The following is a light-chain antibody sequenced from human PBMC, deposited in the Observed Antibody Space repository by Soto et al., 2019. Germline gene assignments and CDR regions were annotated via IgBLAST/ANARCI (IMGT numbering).Light chain of an antibody. CDR2: EVN. Sequence: QSVLTQPPSASGSPGQSVTISCTGTSSDVGNYAYVSWYQQHPGKAPKLMIYEVNKRPSGVPDRFSGSKSGNTASLTVSGLQAEDEADYYCAAWDDSLNGYVFGTGTKVTVL. CDR3: AAWDDSLNGYV. CDR1: SSDVGNYAY. J-gene: IGLJ1*01. V-gene: IGLV2-8*01.